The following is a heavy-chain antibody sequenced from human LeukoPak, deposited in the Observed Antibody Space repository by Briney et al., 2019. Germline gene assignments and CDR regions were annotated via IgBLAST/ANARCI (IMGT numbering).Heavy chain of an antibody. J-gene: IGHJ4*02. CDR1: GGSFSGYY. V-gene: IGHV4-34*01. CDR3: ARASYYDFWSGYYIIDY. CDR2: INHSGST. D-gene: IGHD3-3*01. Sequence: PSETLSLTCAVYGGSFSGYYWSWIRQPPGKGLEWIGEINHSGSTNYNPSLKSRVTISVDTSKNQFSLKLSSVTAADTAVYYCARASYYDFWSGYYIIDYWGQGTLVTVSS.